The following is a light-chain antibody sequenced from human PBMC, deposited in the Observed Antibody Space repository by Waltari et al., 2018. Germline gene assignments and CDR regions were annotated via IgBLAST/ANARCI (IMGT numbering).Light chain of an antibody. J-gene: IGLJ3*02. Sequence: QSALTQPRSVSGSPGQSVTISCTGTGSNVGTYAYVSWYQQYPGQPPKLMIFDVSKRPSGVPDRFSGSKSDNTASLTISGLQPADEADYYCCSYAGQYTWVFGGGTKLTVL. CDR3: CSYAGQYTWV. V-gene: IGLV2-11*01. CDR1: GSNVGTYAY. CDR2: DVS.